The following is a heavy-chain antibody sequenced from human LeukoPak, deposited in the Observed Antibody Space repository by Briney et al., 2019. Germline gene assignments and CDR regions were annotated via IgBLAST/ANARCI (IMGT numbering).Heavy chain of an antibody. CDR3: ARDRYSSSWYAKGGYFQH. V-gene: IGHV4-39*02. Sequence: SETLSLTCTVSGGSISSSSYYWGWIRQPPGKGLEWIGSIYYSGSTFYNPSLKSRVTISVDTSKNQFSLKLSSVTAADTAVYYCARDRYSSSWYAKGGYFQHWGQGTLVTVSS. CDR1: GGSISSSSYY. D-gene: IGHD6-13*01. J-gene: IGHJ1*01. CDR2: IYYSGST.